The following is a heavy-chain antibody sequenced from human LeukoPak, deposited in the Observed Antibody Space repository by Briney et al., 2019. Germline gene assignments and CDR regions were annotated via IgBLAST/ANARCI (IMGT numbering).Heavy chain of an antibody. D-gene: IGHD6-19*01. CDR3: ARDRGIAVAGSDY. CDR1: GFTFSSYG. J-gene: IGHJ4*02. Sequence: GGSLRLSCAASGFTFSSYGMHWVRQAPGKGLEWVAVISYDGSNKYYADSVKGRFTISRDDSKNTVYLQMNSLRAEDTAVYYCARDRGIAVAGSDYWGQGTLVTVSS. CDR2: ISYDGSNK. V-gene: IGHV3-30*03.